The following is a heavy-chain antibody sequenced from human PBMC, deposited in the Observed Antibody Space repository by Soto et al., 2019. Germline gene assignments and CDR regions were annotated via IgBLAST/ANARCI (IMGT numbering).Heavy chain of an antibody. J-gene: IGHJ1*01. Sequence: GGSLRLSCSASGFTFSIYAMHWVRQATGKGLEYVSSISTNGGSTHYADSVKGSFTISKDNSKNTVYLQMSSLRAEDTAVYYCVKGEDYYDSSGQYPFDVWGEGTLVPVTA. CDR3: VKGEDYYDSSGQYPFDV. V-gene: IGHV3-64D*06. CDR2: ISTNGGST. D-gene: IGHD3-22*01. CDR1: GFTFSIYA.